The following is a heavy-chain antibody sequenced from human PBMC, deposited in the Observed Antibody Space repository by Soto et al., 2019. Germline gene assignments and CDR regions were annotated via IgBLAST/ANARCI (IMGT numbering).Heavy chain of an antibody. D-gene: IGHD6-19*01. CDR3: AESPYSSGWYDWYFDL. J-gene: IGHJ2*01. CDR1: GFTFSSYA. V-gene: IGHV3-23*01. CDR2: ISGSGGST. Sequence: EVQLLESGGGLVQPGGSLRLSCAASGFTFSSYAMSWVRQAPGKGLEWVSAISGSGGSTYYADSVKGRFTISRDISKNSMYLQMNSLRAEDTAVYYCAESPYSSGWYDWYFDLWGRGTLVTVSS.